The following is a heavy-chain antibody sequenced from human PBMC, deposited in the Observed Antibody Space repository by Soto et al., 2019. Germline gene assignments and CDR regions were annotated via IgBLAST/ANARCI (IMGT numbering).Heavy chain of an antibody. CDR1: GFTFDDYT. Sequence: GGSLRLSCAASGFTFDDYTMHWVRQAPGKGLEWVSLISWDGGSTYYADSVKGRFTISRDNSKNSLYLQMNSLRTEDTALYYCAKDMSDDILTGYLAVWGQGTLVTVSS. CDR2: ISWDGGST. V-gene: IGHV3-43*01. D-gene: IGHD3-9*01. J-gene: IGHJ4*02. CDR3: AKDMSDDILTGYLAV.